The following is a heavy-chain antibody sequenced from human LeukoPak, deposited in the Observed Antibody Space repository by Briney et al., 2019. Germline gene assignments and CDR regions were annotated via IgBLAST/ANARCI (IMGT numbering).Heavy chain of an antibody. CDR3: ASFSSGYYHEDY. CDR1: GFTFSSYG. Sequence: GGSLRLSCAASGFTFSSYGMHWVRQAPGKGLEWVAVIWYDGSNKYYADSVKGRFTISRDNSKNTLYLQMNSLRAEDTAVYYCASFSSGYYHEDYWGQGTLVTVSS. CDR2: IWYDGSNK. J-gene: IGHJ4*02. V-gene: IGHV3-30*19. D-gene: IGHD3-22*01.